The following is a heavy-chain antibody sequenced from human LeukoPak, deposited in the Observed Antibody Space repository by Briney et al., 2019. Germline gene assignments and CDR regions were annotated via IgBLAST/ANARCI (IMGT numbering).Heavy chain of an antibody. D-gene: IGHD3-10*01. V-gene: IGHV3-13*01. J-gene: IGHJ4*02. CDR1: GLTFSSYD. Sequence: GGSLRLSCAASGLTFSSYDMLWVRQATGKGLEWVSAIGTAGDTYYPGSVKGRFTISRENAKNSLYLQMNSLRAGDTAVYYCARDPGEGYFDYWGQGTLVTVSS. CDR3: ARDPGEGYFDY. CDR2: IGTAGDT.